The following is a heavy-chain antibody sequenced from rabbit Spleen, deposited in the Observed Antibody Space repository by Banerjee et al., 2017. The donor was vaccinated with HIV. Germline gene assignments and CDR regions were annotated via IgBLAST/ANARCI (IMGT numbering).Heavy chain of an antibody. CDR1: GFSFSSGYY. D-gene: IGHD1-1*01. CDR2: IYAGSSGVT. J-gene: IGHJ6*01. V-gene: IGHV1S45*01. Sequence: QEQLVESGGGLVQPGASLTLTCKASGFSFSSGYYMCWVRQAPGKGPEWIACIYAGSSGVTYYASWAKGRFTISKTSSTTVTLQMTSLTAADTATYFCARGSSSLWYGMDLWGPGTLVTVS. CDR3: ARGSSSLWYGMDL.